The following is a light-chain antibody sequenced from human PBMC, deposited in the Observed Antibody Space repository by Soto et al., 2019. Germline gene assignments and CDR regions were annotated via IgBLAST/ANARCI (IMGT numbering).Light chain of an antibody. CDR3: CSYVDTDTWV. J-gene: IGLJ3*02. Sequence: QSVLSQPPSASGTPGQTVTISCSGGTSNIGGYHVHWYRQFPGTAPQLLIFTQNQRPSGVPDRFSGSQSGTAASLAISGLQAEDEADYYCCSYVDTDTWVFGGGTKVTVL. CDR1: TSNIGGYH. V-gene: IGLV1-44*01. CDR2: TQN.